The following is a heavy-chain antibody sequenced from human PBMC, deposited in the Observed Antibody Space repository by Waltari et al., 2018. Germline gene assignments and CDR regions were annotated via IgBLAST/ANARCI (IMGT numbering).Heavy chain of an antibody. D-gene: IGHD2-15*01. Sequence: QVQLVQSGAEVKKPGASVKVSCRGSGYSLTESALNWVRQAPGKGLEWLGGFDPEYGEAVYAQEFQGRVTMTEDTSKDTAYMELSSLTYEDTAVYYCTRDRVGYCSGGTCYSRWFDPWGQGTLVTVSS. J-gene: IGHJ5*02. CDR2: FDPEYGEA. CDR1: GYSLTESA. CDR3: TRDRVGYCSGGTCYSRWFDP. V-gene: IGHV1-24*01.